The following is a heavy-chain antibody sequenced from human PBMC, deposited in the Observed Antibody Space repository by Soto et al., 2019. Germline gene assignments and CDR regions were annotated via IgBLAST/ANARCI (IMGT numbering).Heavy chain of an antibody. D-gene: IGHD2-15*01. CDR2: INHSGST. V-gene: IGHV4-34*01. CDR3: ARVSVVVAVTGHYYYMDV. CDR1: GGSFSGYY. Sequence: TLSLTCAVYGGSFSGYYWSWIRQPPGKGLEWIGEINHSGSTNYNPSLKSRVTISVDTSKNQFSLKLSSVTAADTAVYYCARVSVVVAVTGHYYYMDVWGKGTTVTVSS. J-gene: IGHJ6*03.